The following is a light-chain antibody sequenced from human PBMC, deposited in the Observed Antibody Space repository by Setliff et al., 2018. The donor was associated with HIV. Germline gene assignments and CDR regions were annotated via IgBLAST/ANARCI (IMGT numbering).Light chain of an antibody. Sequence: QSALTQPASVSGSPGQSITISCTGTSSDVGSYNLVSWYHQHPGRAPKLMIYEVSKRPSGVSNRFSGSKSGNTASLTISGLQADDETDYYCCSYAGSAYVIFGGGT. J-gene: IGLJ2*01. V-gene: IGLV2-23*02. CDR1: SSDVGSYNL. CDR3: CSYAGSAYVI. CDR2: EVS.